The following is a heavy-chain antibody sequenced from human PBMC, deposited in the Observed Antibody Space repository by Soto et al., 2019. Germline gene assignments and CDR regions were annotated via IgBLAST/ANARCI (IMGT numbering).Heavy chain of an antibody. CDR1: GGSNSSSSYY. V-gene: IGHV4-39*01. D-gene: IGHD3-22*01. Sequence: QLQLQESGPGLVKPSETLSLTCTVSGGSNSSSSYYWGWIRQPPGKGLEWIGSIYYSGSTYYNPSLKSRVTISVDTSKNQFSLKLSSVTAADTAVYYCATHEFYDGPYYYYGMDVWGQGTTVTVSS. CDR2: IYYSGST. CDR3: ATHEFYDGPYYYYGMDV. J-gene: IGHJ6*02.